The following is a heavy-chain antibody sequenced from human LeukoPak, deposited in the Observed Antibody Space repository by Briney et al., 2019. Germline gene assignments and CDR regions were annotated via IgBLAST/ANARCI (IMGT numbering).Heavy chain of an antibody. D-gene: IGHD4-17*01. Sequence: GGSLRLSCAASGFTFEDYAMHWVRQAPGKGLEWVSGINWNSGSIGYADSVKGRFTISRDNAKKSLYLQMNSLRAEDTGLYYCAKDLNSRLTTAISSPYDYWGQGTLVTVSS. J-gene: IGHJ4*02. CDR2: INWNSGSI. CDR3: AKDLNSRLTTAISSPYDY. V-gene: IGHV3-9*01. CDR1: GFTFEDYA.